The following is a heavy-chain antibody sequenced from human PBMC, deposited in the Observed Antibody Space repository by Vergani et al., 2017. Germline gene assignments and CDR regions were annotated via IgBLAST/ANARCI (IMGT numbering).Heavy chain of an antibody. D-gene: IGHD3-10*01. CDR2: IKYDGSKK. CDR1: GFTFSNLW. CDR3: ARSPHGCAYGGYISQFGP. V-gene: IGHV3-7*01. J-gene: IGHJ5*02. Sequence: EVQLVASGGGLVQRGGSLRLSCEASGFTFSNLWMTWVRQAPGKGLEWVANIKYDGSKKNYVDSVKGRFTISRDNAKNSLYLQMNNLRVEDTAVYFCARSPHGCAYGGYISQFGPWGQGTLVTVSS.